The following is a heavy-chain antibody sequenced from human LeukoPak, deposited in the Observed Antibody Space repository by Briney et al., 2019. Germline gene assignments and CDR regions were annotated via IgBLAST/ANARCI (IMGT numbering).Heavy chain of an antibody. V-gene: IGHV1-18*04. Sequence: ASVKVSCKASGYTFTGYYMHWVRQAPGQGLEWMGRFTTYNGNTNYAQKFQGRVTMTTDTSTTTAYLEVTSLRSDDTAVYYCARDSSGFYCVHWGQGTLVTVSS. D-gene: IGHD3-22*01. CDR1: GYTFTGYY. CDR2: FTTYNGNT. J-gene: IGHJ4*02. CDR3: ARDSSGFYCVH.